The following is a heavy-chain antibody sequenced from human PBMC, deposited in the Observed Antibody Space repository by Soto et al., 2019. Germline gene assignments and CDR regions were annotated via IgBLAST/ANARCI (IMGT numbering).Heavy chain of an antibody. CDR3: VRHVGSSIWGIDV. Sequence: SETLSLTCTVSGGSISGYYWSWIRQPPGKGLEWIAYIHYSGSSNSNPSLKSRVTISVDTSKNQFFLKLTSLIAADTAMYYCVRHVGSSIWGIDVWGQGTMVTVSS. D-gene: IGHD6-13*01. CDR1: GGSISGYY. J-gene: IGHJ6*02. V-gene: IGHV4-59*08. CDR2: IHYSGSS.